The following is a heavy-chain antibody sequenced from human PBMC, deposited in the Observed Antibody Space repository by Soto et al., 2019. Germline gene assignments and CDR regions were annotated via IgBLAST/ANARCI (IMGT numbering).Heavy chain of an antibody. V-gene: IGHV4-61*01. Sequence: LSLTCTVSGGSVSSGSYYWSWIRQPPGKGLEWIGYIYYSGSTNYNPSLKSRVTISVDTSKNQFSLKLSSVTAADTAVYYCARDTEYCSSTSCPRDVFDISGQGTMVTVSS. CDR1: GGSVSSGSYY. CDR3: ARDTEYCSSTSCPRDVFDI. J-gene: IGHJ3*02. D-gene: IGHD2-2*01. CDR2: IYYSGST.